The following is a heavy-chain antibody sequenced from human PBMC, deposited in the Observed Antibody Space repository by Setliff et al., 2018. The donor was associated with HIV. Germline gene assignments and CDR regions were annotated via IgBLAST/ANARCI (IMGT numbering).Heavy chain of an antibody. D-gene: IGHD1-26*01. CDR3: ARDRVVGATLDPLDL. CDR2: INSDGIST. CDR1: GFTFSDYW. J-gene: IGHJ3*01. V-gene: IGHV3-74*03. Sequence: GALRLSCVASGFTFSDYWMHWVRQGPGKGLVWVARINSDGISTKHADSVKGRFTISGDNAKNTLFLQMNSLGAEDTAVYYCARDRVVGATLDPLDLWGQGTMVTVSS.